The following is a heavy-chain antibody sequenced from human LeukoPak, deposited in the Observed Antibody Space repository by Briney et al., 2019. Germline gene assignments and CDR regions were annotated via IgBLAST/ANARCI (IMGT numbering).Heavy chain of an antibody. CDR2: FDPEDGET. D-gene: IGHD1-1*01. CDR1: GYTLTDLS. V-gene: IGHV1-24*01. Sequence: ASVKVSCKVSGYTLTDLSMHWVRQAPGKGLEWMGGFDPEDGETIYAQKFQGRVTMTEDTSTDTAYMELSSLRSEDTAVYYCARLGDTQGDHDAEYFQHWGQGTLVTVSS. J-gene: IGHJ1*01. CDR3: ARLGDTQGDHDAEYFQH.